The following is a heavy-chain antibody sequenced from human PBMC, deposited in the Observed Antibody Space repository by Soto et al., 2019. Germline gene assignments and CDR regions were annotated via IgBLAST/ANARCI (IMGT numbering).Heavy chain of an antibody. D-gene: IGHD3-22*01. V-gene: IGHV3-48*02. Sequence: GWSLRLSCAASGFTFISYSMTWVRQAPGKGLEWVSYIDSSSRTKFYADSVKGRFTISRDNAKNSLFLQMNSLSDEDTAVYYCARDRYYDSSGYYTDAFDIWGQGTMVTVSS. CDR3: ARDRYYDSSGYYTDAFDI. CDR1: GFTFISYS. J-gene: IGHJ3*02. CDR2: IDSSSRTK.